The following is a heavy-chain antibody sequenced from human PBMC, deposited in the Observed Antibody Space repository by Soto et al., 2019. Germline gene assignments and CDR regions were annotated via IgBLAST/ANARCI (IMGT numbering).Heavy chain of an antibody. V-gene: IGHV1-69*06. J-gene: IGHJ6*02. CDR1: GGTFSSYA. Sequence: VKVSCKASGGTFSSYAISWVRQAPGQGLEWMGGIIPIFGTANYAQKFQGRVTITAGKSTSTAYMELSSLRSEDTAVYYCASGGIVPAAFYYYYGMDVWGQGTTVTVSS. CDR3: ASGGIVPAAFYYYYGMDV. CDR2: IIPIFGTA. D-gene: IGHD2-2*01.